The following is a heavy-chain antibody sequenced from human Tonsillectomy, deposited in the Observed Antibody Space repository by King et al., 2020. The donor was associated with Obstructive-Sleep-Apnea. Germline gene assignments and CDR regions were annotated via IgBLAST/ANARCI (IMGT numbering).Heavy chain of an antibody. D-gene: IGHD4-23*01. CDR3: AGDGFVSTVVTPGYFDF. J-gene: IGHJ4*02. V-gene: IGHV3-30*04. CDR2: ISYDGNNK. Sequence: QLVQSGGGVVQPGRSLRLSCAASGFTFSLFPMHWVRQAPGKGLDWVTVISYDGNNKYYADSVKGRFTTSRDTSKNTLYMQMNSLRAEDTAVYYCAGDGFVSTVVTPGYFDFWGQGTLVTVSS. CDR1: GFTFSLFP.